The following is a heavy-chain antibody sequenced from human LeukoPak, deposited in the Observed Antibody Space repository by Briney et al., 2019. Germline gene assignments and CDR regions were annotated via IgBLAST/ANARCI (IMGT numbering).Heavy chain of an antibody. CDR3: ARTSSALIDY. Sequence: GGSLRLSCAASGFTFSEYYVSWIRQAPGKGLEWISYISASGSSIQYADSVKGRFTISRDNAKNSLFLQMNSLRAEDTAVYYCARTSSALIDYWGQGTLVTVSS. V-gene: IGHV3-11*04. CDR2: ISASGSSI. J-gene: IGHJ4*02. D-gene: IGHD3-16*01. CDR1: GFTFSEYY.